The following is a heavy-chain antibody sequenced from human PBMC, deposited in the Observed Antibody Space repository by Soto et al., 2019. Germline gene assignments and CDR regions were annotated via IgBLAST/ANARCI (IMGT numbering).Heavy chain of an antibody. CDR1: GGSISSYY. D-gene: IGHD1-1*01. CDR2: IYYSGST. J-gene: IGHJ4*02. Sequence: SETLSLTCTVSGGSISSYYWSWIRQPPGKGLEWIGYIYYSGSTNYNPSLKSRVTISVDTSKNQFSLKLSSVTAADTAVYYCAREGHSDNSDFSYFDYWGQGTLVTVSS. V-gene: IGHV4-59*12. CDR3: AREGHSDNSDFSYFDY.